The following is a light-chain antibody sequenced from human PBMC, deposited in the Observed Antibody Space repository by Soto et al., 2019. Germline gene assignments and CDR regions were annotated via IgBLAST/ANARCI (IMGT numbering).Light chain of an antibody. CDR2: KAS. CDR1: QSINRW. V-gene: IGKV1-5*03. J-gene: IGKJ2*01. Sequence: DIQMTQSPSTLSASVGDRVTITCRASQSINRWLAWYQQKPGKAPKLLIYKASSLESGVPSRFSGGGIGTEFSLSISSLQPDDFATYYCQQYSTYPYIFGQGTKVAIK. CDR3: QQYSTYPYI.